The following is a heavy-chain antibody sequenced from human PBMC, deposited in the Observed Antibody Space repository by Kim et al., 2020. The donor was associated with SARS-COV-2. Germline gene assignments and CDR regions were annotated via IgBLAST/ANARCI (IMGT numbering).Heavy chain of an antibody. Sequence: GGSLRLSCAASGFSFSTYAMSWVRQAPGKGLEWVSAITDSGAYTDNADSVKGRFTISRDNSKNTLHLQMSSLRAEDTAVYYCAKRSGGSSGYFDSWGQGTLVTVSS. CDR3: AKRSGGSSGYFDS. J-gene: IGHJ4*02. CDR2: ITDSGAYT. V-gene: IGHV3-23*01. D-gene: IGHD1-26*01. CDR1: GFSFSTYA.